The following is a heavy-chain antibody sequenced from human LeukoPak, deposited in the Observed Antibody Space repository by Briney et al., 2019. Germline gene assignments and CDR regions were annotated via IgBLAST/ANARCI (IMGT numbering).Heavy chain of an antibody. J-gene: IGHJ4*02. Sequence: GGSLRLSCAASGFTFSSYAMSWVRQAPGKGLEWVSAISGSGGSTYYADSVKGRFTISRGNSKNTLYLQMNSLRAEDTAVYYCAKVGLTYSSTWYTPDYWGQGTLVTVSS. D-gene: IGHD6-13*01. CDR3: AKVGLTYSSTWYTPDY. CDR1: GFTFSSYA. V-gene: IGHV3-23*01. CDR2: ISGSGGST.